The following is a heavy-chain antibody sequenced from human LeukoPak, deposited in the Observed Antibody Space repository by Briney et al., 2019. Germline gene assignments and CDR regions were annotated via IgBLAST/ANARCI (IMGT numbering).Heavy chain of an antibody. D-gene: IGHD3-10*01. V-gene: IGHV3-30*18. CDR2: ISYDGSNK. CDR3: AKDEWYYYGSGSYYNPYYFDY. J-gene: IGHJ4*02. CDR1: GFTFSSYG. Sequence: AGGSLRLSCAASGFTFSSYGMHWVRQAPGKGLEWVAVISYDGSNKYYADSVKGRFTISRDNSKNTLYLQMNSLRAEDTAVYYCAKDEWYYYGSGSYYNPYYFDYWGQGTLVTVSS.